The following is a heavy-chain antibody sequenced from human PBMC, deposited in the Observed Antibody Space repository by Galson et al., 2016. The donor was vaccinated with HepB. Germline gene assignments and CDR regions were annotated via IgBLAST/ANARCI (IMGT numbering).Heavy chain of an antibody. CDR3: ARSYTSGWDYYFDY. CDR1: GFSLDDFA. D-gene: IGHD6-19*01. CDR2: ISWNGGSM. V-gene: IGHV3-9*01. Sequence: SLRLSCAASGFSLDDFAMHWVRQAPGKGLEWVSGISWNGGSMDYADSVKGRFPISRDNAKNSLYLQMNSLRVEDTAVYYCARSYTSGWDYYFDYWGQGTLVTVSS. J-gene: IGHJ4*02.